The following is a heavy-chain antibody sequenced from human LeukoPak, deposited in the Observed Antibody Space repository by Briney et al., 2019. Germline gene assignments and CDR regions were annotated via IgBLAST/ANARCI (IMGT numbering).Heavy chain of an antibody. CDR3: AGLSIAAAALGFDP. J-gene: IGHJ5*02. V-gene: IGHV4-4*02. D-gene: IGHD6-13*01. Sequence: PSGTLSLTCAVSGGSISSSNWWSWVRQPPGKGLEWIGEIYHSGSTNYNPSLKSRVTISVDKSKNQFSLKLSSVTAADTAVYYCAGLSIAAAALGFDPWGQGTLVTVSS. CDR2: IYHSGST. CDR1: GGSISSSNW.